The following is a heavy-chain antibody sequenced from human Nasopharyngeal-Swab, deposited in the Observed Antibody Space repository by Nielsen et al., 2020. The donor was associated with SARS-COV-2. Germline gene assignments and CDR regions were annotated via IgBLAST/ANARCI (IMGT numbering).Heavy chain of an antibody. D-gene: IGHD4-23*01. V-gene: IGHV4-59*12. J-gene: IGHJ4*02. CDR3: AGDYGGFSGLDF. CDR2: IYHTGST. CDR1: RGSMSNIY. Sequence: SETLSLTCTVSRGSMSNIYWSWIRKSPGKGLEWIGSIYHTGSTPYSPSLKSRVTISMDTSGNPFFLSLSSVTAADTALYYCAGDYGGFSGLDFWGQGTLVTVSS.